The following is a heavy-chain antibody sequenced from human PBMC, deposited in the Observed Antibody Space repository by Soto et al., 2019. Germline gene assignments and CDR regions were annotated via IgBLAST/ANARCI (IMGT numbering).Heavy chain of an antibody. D-gene: IGHD6-19*01. CDR1: GYSFTSYW. Sequence: GESLKISCNGSGYSFTSYWIAWGRQMPGKGLECMGIIYPGDSDTRYSPSFEGQVTISADKSINTAYLQWSSLKASDSAMYYCARPFDTSGWYDHWGQGTLVTVSS. CDR3: ARPFDTSGWYDH. J-gene: IGHJ5*02. V-gene: IGHV5-51*01. CDR2: IYPGDSDT.